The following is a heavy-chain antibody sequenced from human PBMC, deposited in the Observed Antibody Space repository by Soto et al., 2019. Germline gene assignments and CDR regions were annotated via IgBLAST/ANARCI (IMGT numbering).Heavy chain of an antibody. CDR1: GYTFTSYG. CDR3: ATTEYDFWSGYNNWFDP. D-gene: IGHD3-3*01. Sequence: GASVKVSCKASGYTFTSYGISWVRQAPGQGLEWMGRIIPILGIANYAQKFQGRVTITADKSTSTAYMELSSLRSDDTAVYYCATTEYDFWSGYNNWFDPWGQGTLVTVSS. J-gene: IGHJ5*02. CDR2: IIPILGIA. V-gene: IGHV1-69*04.